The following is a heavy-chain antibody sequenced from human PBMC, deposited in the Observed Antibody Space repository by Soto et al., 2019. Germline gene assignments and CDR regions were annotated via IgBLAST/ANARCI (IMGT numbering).Heavy chain of an antibody. J-gene: IGHJ4*02. CDR1: GFSFISDS. Sequence: LRLSCAASGFSFISDSMGWVRQAPGKGLEWVSSISSSGSFMNYADSVKGRFTISRDNAKNSLYLQMSGLKDEDTAVYYCARDPPTGTTLDWADSWGQGTLVTVSS. D-gene: IGHD1-7*01. CDR2: ISSSGSFM. V-gene: IGHV3-21*01. CDR3: ARDPPTGTTLDWADS.